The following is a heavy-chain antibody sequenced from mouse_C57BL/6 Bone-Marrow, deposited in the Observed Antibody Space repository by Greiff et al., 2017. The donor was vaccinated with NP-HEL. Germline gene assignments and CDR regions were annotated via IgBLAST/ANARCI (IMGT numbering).Heavy chain of an antibody. D-gene: IGHD1-1*01. Sequence: QVHVKQPGAELVRPGSSVKLSCKASGYTFTSYWMDWVKQRPGQGLEWIGNIYPSDSETHYNQKFKDKATLTVDKSSSTAYMQLSSLTSEDSAVYYCARGPSITTVVAPGCAYWGQGTLVTVSA. CDR2: IYPSDSET. CDR3: ARGPSITTVVAPGCAY. J-gene: IGHJ3*01. V-gene: IGHV1-61*01. CDR1: GYTFTSYW.